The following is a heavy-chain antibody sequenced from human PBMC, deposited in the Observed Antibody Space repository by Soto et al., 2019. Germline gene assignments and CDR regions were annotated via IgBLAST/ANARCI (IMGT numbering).Heavy chain of an antibody. CDR1: GFTFSSYG. D-gene: IGHD3-10*01. Sequence: PGGSLRLSCAASGFTFSSYGMHWVRQAPGKGLEWVAVISYDGSNKYYADSVKGRFTISRDNSKNTLYLQMNSLRAEDTAVYYCAKDKDYYGSGRLYYGMDVWGQGTTVTVSS. CDR2: ISYDGSNK. J-gene: IGHJ6*02. CDR3: AKDKDYYGSGRLYYGMDV. V-gene: IGHV3-30*18.